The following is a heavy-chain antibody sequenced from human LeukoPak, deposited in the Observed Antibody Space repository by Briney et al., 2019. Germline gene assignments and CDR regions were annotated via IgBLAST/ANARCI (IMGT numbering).Heavy chain of an antibody. CDR3: ARDRSRYYDSSGYYYLGVPDY. Sequence: GRSLRLSCAASGFTFSSYAMHWVRQAPGKGLEWVAVISYDGSNKYYADSVKGRFTISRDNSKNTLYLQMNSLRAEDTAVYYCARDRSRYYDSSGYYYLGVPDYWGQGTLVTVSS. D-gene: IGHD3-22*01. J-gene: IGHJ4*02. CDR2: ISYDGSNK. V-gene: IGHV3-30*01. CDR1: GFTFSSYA.